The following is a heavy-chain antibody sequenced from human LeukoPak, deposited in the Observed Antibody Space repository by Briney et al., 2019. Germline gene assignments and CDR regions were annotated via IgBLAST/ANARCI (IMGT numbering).Heavy chain of an antibody. CDR3: ARCGRGYSGYDWVYSTPSYYYMDV. J-gene: IGHJ6*03. D-gene: IGHD5-12*01. V-gene: IGHV1-8*03. Sequence: ASVKVSCKASGYTFTSYDINWVRQATGQGLEWMGWMNPNSGNTGYAQKFQGRVTITRNTSISTAYMELSSLRSEDTAVYYCARCGRGYSGYDWVYSTPSYYYMDVWGKGTTVTVSS. CDR2: MNPNSGNT. CDR1: GYTFTSYD.